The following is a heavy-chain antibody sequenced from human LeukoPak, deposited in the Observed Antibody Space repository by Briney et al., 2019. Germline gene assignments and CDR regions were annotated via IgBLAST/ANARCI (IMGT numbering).Heavy chain of an antibody. CDR2: IYGGGTT. CDR1: GFTVSSSY. V-gene: IGHV3-66*01. CDR3: ARGIPFGGWLDP. J-gene: IGHJ5*02. D-gene: IGHD3-16*01. Sequence: PGGSLRLSCAASGFTVSSSYMSWVRQTPGKGLEWVSVIYGGGTTYYADSVKGRFTISRDNSKNTLYLQMNNLRVEDTAVYFCARGIPFGGWLDPWGQGTPVTVSS.